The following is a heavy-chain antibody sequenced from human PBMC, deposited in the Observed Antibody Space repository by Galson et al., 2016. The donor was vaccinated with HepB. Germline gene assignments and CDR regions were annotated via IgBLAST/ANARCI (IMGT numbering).Heavy chain of an antibody. CDR3: TTRTTVIKYHFNSMDV. J-gene: IGHJ6*02. V-gene: IGHV3-7*03. CDR2: IKQDGSEK. D-gene: IGHD4-11*01. CDR1: GFTFSSYW. Sequence: LRLSCAASGFTFSSYWMSWVRQAPGKGLEWVANIKQDGSEKYYVDSVKGRFTISRDNAKNSLYLQMNSLRAEDTAVYYCTTRTTVIKYHFNSMDVWGQGTTVTVSS.